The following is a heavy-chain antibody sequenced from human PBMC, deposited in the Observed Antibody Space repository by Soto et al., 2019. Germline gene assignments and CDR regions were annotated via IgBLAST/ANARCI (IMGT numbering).Heavy chain of an antibody. CDR1: GGSISSYY. D-gene: IGHD2-2*01. CDR3: ARGAASPAALFGMDV. J-gene: IGHJ6*02. Sequence: SETLSLTCTVSGGSISSYYWSWIRQPAGKGLEWIGRIYTSGSTNYNPSLKSRVTMSVDTSKNQFSLKLSSVTAADTAVYYCARGAASPAALFGMDVWGQGTTVTVSS. V-gene: IGHV4-4*07. CDR2: IYTSGST.